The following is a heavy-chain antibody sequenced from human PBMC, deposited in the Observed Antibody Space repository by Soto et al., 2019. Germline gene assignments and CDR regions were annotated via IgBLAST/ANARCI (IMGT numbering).Heavy chain of an antibody. CDR2: IVVGSGST. J-gene: IGHJ4*02. V-gene: IGHV1-58*01. CDR1: GLTFSSSA. CDR3: AAPPNRDAYNYGY. Sequence: QMQLVQSGPEVRKPGTSVKVSCKASGLTFSSSAVQWVRQARGQRLEWIGWIVVGSGSTKYAQKFQERVTITRDMSTSTAYMELNSRRSEDTAVYYCAAPPNRDAYNYGYWGQGTLVTVSS. D-gene: IGHD5-12*01.